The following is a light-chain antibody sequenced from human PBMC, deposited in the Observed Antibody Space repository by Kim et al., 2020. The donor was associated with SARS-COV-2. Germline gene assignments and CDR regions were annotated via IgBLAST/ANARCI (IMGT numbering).Light chain of an antibody. CDR1: QSIRRW. Sequence: ASAGDTVTITCRASQSIRRWLAWYQQKKGYAPKLLISKASNLESDVPSRFSGSGSETEFTLTINSLQPDDFATYYCQQYNTSSQTFGQGTKVDIK. CDR3: QQYNTSSQT. V-gene: IGKV1-5*03. J-gene: IGKJ1*01. CDR2: KAS.